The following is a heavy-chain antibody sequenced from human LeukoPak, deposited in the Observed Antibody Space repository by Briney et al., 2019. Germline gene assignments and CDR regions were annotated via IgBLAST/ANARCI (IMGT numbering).Heavy chain of an antibody. CDR1: GDSIRSYY. Sequence: SETLSLTCISSGDSIRSYYWNWIRQAPGKALEWIGHIHNNGDSAYNFSLKSRVTISMDTSKNQFSLKLSSVTAADTAVYYCARLIGEYYYDSSGYYYGAFDYWGQGTLVTVSS. V-gene: IGHV4-59*01. CDR3: ARLIGEYYYDSSGYYYGAFDY. J-gene: IGHJ4*02. CDR2: IHNNGDS. D-gene: IGHD3-22*01.